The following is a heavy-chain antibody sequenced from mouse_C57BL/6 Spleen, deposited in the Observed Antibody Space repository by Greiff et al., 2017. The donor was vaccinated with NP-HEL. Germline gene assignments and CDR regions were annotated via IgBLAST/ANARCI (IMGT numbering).Heavy chain of an antibody. CDR1: GFTFSDAW. CDR2: IRNKANNHAT. CDR3: TKGFPLYFDY. J-gene: IGHJ2*01. Sequence: EVQRVESGGGLVQPGGSMKLSCAASGFTFSDAWMDWVRQSPEKGLEWVAEIRNKANNHATYYAESVKGRFTISRDDSKSSVYLQMNSLRAEDTGIYYCTKGFPLYFDYWGQGTTLTVSS. V-gene: IGHV6-6*01.